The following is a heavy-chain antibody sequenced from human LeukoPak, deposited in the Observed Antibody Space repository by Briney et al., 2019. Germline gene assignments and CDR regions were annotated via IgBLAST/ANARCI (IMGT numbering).Heavy chain of an antibody. CDR1: GFTFSNYA. CDR2: ISGSGGST. J-gene: IGHJ4*01. V-gene: IGHV3-23*01. CDR3: TKGTIWLPFDY. Sequence: GGSLTLSCAASGFTFSNYAMSWARQAPGKGLEWVSAISGSGGSTYYADSVKGPFTISRDNSKNTLYLQMNSLRAEDTAVYYCTKGTIWLPFDYWGDGTLVTVSS. D-gene: IGHD5-18*01.